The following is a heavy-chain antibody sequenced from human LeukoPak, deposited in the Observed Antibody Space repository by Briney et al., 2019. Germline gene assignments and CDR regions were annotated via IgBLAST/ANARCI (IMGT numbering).Heavy chain of an antibody. J-gene: IGHJ4*02. CDR2: IIPIFGTA. CDR1: GDTFSSYA. CDR3: ARGAAAGEVDY. Sequence: ASVKVSCKASGDTFSSYAISWVRQAPGQGLEWMGGIIPIFGTANYTQKFQGRVTITADKSTSTAYMELSSLRSEDTAVYYCARGAAAGEVDYWGQGTLVTVSS. D-gene: IGHD6-13*01. V-gene: IGHV1-69*06.